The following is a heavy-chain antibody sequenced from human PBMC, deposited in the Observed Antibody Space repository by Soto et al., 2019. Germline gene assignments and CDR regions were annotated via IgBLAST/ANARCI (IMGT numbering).Heavy chain of an antibody. V-gene: IGHV1-69*19. CDR1: GGTFNTYE. J-gene: IGHJ4*02. D-gene: IGHD3-10*01. CDR2: ISPMFGAA. CDR3: AREVQVHTPAFVY. Sequence: QVQLVQSGAEMKKPGSSVKVSCQSSGGTFNTYEMNWVRQAPGQGPEWMGDISPMFGAANYAPKFQGRVTITADESTGTSYMQLSSLTSEDTDLYFCAREVQVHTPAFVYWGQGTLVTVSS.